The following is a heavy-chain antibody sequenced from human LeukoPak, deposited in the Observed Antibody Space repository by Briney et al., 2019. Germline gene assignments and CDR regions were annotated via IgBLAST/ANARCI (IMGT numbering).Heavy chain of an antibody. CDR2: IYPGDSDT. CDR3: VRRGFCSGDSCFSHAFDI. D-gene: IGHD2-15*01. V-gene: IGHV5-51*01. CDR1: GFIYINYW. J-gene: IGHJ3*02. Sequence: GESLKISCKGSGFIYINYWIGWVRQMPGQGLEWMGIIYPGDSDTRYSPPFQGQVTISVDRSINTAYLQWSSLKASDTAMYYCVRRGFCSGDSCFSHAFDIWGQGTMVTVSS.